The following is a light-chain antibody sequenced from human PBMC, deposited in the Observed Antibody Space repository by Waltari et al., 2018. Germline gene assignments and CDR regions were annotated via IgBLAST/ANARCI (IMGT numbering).Light chain of an antibody. CDR3: SSYTTSSAPGV. CDR2: EVS. CDR1: DSDVGAYDF. Sequence: QSALTQPASVSGSPGQSITLSCSGTDSDVGAYDFVSGYQQHPGKAPHLIIYEVSNRPSGISNRFSASKSGNTASLTISGLQAEDEADYYCSSYTTSSAPGVFGTGTRVTV. J-gene: IGLJ1*01. V-gene: IGLV2-14*01.